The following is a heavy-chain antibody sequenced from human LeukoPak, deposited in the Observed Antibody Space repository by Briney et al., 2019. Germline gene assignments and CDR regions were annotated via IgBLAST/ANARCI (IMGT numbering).Heavy chain of an antibody. CDR3: ARRGIQLWVR. V-gene: IGHV4-34*01. J-gene: IGHJ4*02. CDR1: GGSFSGYY. Sequence: SETLSLTCAVYGGSFSGYYWSWIRQPPGKGLEWIGEINHSGSTNYNPSLKSRVTISVDTSKNQFSLKLSSVTAADTAVYYCARRGIQLWVRWGQGTLVTVSS. D-gene: IGHD5-18*01. CDR2: INHSGST.